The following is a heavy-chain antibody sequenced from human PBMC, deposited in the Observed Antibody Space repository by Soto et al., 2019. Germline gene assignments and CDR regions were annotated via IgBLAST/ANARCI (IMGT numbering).Heavy chain of an antibody. Sequence: EVQLLESGGGLVQPGGSLRLSCAASGFTFSSYAMSWVRPAPGKGLEWVSAVRGSGGSTYYADSGKGRCTISRDNSKNALERQMNSLRAEDTAVDDCAKDRGTDSSASHWGQGTLVTVSS. CDR3: AKDRGTDSSASH. V-gene: IGHV3-23*01. CDR2: VRGSGGST. J-gene: IGHJ4*02. CDR1: GFTFSSYA. D-gene: IGHD6-6*01.